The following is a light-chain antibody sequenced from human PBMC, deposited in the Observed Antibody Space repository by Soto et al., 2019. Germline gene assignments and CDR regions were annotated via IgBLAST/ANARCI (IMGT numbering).Light chain of an antibody. V-gene: IGKV3-15*01. J-gene: IGKJ1*01. CDR3: QQHSHWPPWT. CDR1: QSVGSN. Sequence: VMTQTPDTLYVSPVVTATLSRRASQSVGSNLAWYQQKPGQAPRLLIYGASIRATGIPARFSGSGSGTDFTLTISNLEPEEVAVYYCQQHSHWPPWTFGQGTKVDIK. CDR2: GAS.